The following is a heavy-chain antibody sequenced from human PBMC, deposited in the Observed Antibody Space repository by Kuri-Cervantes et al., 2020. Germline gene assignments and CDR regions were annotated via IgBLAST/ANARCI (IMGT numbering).Heavy chain of an antibody. CDR1: GFTFSSYD. CDR2: IWYGGSNK. V-gene: IGHV3-30*19. J-gene: IGHJ4*02. Sequence: GESLKISCAASGFTFSSYDMHWVRQAPGKGLEWVAVIWYGGSNKYYADSVKGRFTISRDNSKNTLYLQMNSLRAEDTAVYYCARGLVGATMGFDYWGQGTLVTVSS. D-gene: IGHD1-26*01. CDR3: ARGLVGATMGFDY.